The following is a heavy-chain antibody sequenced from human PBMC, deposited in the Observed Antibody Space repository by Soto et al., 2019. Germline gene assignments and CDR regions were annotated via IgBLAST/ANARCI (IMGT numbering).Heavy chain of an antibody. J-gene: IGHJ6*01. V-gene: IGHV3-72*01. Sequence: EVQLVESGGGLVQPGGSLRLSCAASGFTFSDHYMDWVRQAPGKGLEWVARSRNRVNSHTTEYAASVKGRFTLSRDESTSALYLQMNSLKIEDTAVYYCTRGLLGGAPSYTFHGMDVWGQGTTVTVSS. CDR3: TRGLLGGAPSYTFHGMDV. CDR1: GFTFSDHY. CDR2: SRNRVNSHTT. D-gene: IGHD1-26*01.